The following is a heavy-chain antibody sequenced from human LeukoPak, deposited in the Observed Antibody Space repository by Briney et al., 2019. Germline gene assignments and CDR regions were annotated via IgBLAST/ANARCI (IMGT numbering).Heavy chain of an antibody. D-gene: IGHD2/OR15-2a*01. V-gene: IGHV3-33*01. CDR3: ARANISDY. CDR1: GFTFSSYG. J-gene: IGHJ4*02. Sequence: PGRSLRLSCAASGFTFSSYGMHWVRQAPGKGLEWVAVIWYDGSNKYYADSVKGRFTISRDNSKNTLYLQMHSLRAADTAVFYCARANISDYWGQGTLVTVSS. CDR2: IWYDGSNK.